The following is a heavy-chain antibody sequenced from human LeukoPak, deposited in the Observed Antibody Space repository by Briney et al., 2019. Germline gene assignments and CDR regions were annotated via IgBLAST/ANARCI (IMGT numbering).Heavy chain of an antibody. CDR1: GFTVSSNY. CDR3: GRWLQSDGGYFDY. CDR2: TFSDGST. J-gene: IGHJ4*02. Sequence: GGSLRLSCAGSGFTVSSNYMSWVRQAPGKGLEWVSVTFSDGSTSYADSVKGRFTISRDNSKNTVYLQMSSLRAEDTAVYYCGRWLQSDGGYFDYWGQGTLVTVSS. D-gene: IGHD5-24*01. V-gene: IGHV3-53*01.